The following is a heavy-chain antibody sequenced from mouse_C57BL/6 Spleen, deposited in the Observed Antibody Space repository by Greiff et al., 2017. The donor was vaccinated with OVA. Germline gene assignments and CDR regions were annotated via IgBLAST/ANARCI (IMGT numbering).Heavy chain of an antibody. CDR3: ERTGRGGWCAY. CDR2: ISSGSSTI. J-gene: IGHJ3*01. CDR1: GFTFSDYG. Sequence: EVHLVESGGGLVKPGGSLKLSCAASGFTFSDYGMHWVRQAPEQGLEWVAYISSGSSTIYYAATVKGRFTISRANAKHTLFLPMTSLTSEDTAMDYYERTGRGGWCAYWGQGTLVTVSA. V-gene: IGHV5-17*01.